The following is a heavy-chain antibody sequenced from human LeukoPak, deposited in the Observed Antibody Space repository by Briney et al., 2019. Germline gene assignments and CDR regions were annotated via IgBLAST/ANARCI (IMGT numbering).Heavy chain of an antibody. CDR2: IYYSGST. V-gene: IGHV4-61*01. D-gene: IGHD5-18*01. CDR1: SGSISSSSYY. J-gene: IGHJ4*02. CDR3: ARENGYRYDY. Sequence: PSETLSLTCTVSSGSISSSSYYWTWIRQPPGKGLEWIGSIYYSGSTNYNPSLKSRVTISVDTSKNQFSLKLSSVTAADTALYYCARENGYRYDYWGQGTLVTVSS.